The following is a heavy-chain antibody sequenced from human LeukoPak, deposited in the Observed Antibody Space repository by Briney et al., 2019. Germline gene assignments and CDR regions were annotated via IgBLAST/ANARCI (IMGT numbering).Heavy chain of an antibody. D-gene: IGHD7-27*01. CDR1: GGSISGSSYY. V-gene: IGHV4-39*07. Sequence: SETLSLTCTVSGGSISGSSYYWGWIRQPPGKGLEWIGSIYYTGSTYYRPSLKSRVTISVDTSKNQFSLKVTSMTAADTAVYYCSKEAWGRSMDVWGKGTTVTVSS. J-gene: IGHJ6*03. CDR3: SKEAWGRSMDV. CDR2: IYYTGST.